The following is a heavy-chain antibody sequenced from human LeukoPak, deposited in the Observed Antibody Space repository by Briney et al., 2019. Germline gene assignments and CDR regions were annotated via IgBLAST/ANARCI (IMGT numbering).Heavy chain of an antibody. Sequence: GASVKVSCKASGYTFTSYGISWVRQAPGQGLEWMVWISAYNGNTNYAQKLQGRVTMTTDTSTSTAYMELRSLRSDDTAVYYCARDTGLYCSGGSCASDDAFDIWGQGTMVTVSS. CDR2: ISAYNGNT. CDR3: ARDTGLYCSGGSCASDDAFDI. D-gene: IGHD2-15*01. J-gene: IGHJ3*02. CDR1: GYTFTSYG. V-gene: IGHV1-18*01.